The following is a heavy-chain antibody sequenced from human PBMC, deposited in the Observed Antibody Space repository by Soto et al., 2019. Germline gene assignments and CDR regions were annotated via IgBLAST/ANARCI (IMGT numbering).Heavy chain of an antibody. CDR2: IYHSGST. CDR1: GGSISGYY. D-gene: IGHD6-19*01. V-gene: IGHV4-59*12. J-gene: IGHJ5*02. Sequence: PSETLSLTCTVSGGSISGYYWSWIRQPPGKGLEWIGYIYHSGSTTYNPSLTSRVTISVDRSKNQCSLKLKSVTAADTAVYFCAGMPYTSGLRFDPWGPGTLVTVSS. CDR3: AGMPYTSGLRFDP.